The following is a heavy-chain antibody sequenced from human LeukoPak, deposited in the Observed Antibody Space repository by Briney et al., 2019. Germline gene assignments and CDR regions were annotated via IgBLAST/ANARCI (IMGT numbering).Heavy chain of an antibody. D-gene: IGHD6-19*01. V-gene: IGHV3-7*01. CDR3: ARDRRSSGWYHYYYYYMDV. J-gene: IGHJ6*03. CDR1: GFTFDDYA. Sequence: GGSLRLSCAASGFTFDDYAMHWVRQAPGKGLEWVANIKQDGSEKYYVDSVKGRFTISRDNAKNSLYLQMNSLRAEDTAVYYCARDRRSSGWYHYYYYYMDVWGKGTTVTVSS. CDR2: IKQDGSEK.